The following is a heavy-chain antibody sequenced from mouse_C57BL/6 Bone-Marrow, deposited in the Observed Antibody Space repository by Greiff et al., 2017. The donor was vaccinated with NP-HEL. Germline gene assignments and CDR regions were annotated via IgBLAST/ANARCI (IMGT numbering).Heavy chain of an antibody. J-gene: IGHJ1*03. CDR1: GYTFTDYY. Sequence: VQRVESGAELVRPGASVKLSCKASGYTFTDYYINWVKQRPGQGLEWIARIYPGSGNTYYNEKFKGKATLTAEKSSSTAYMQLSSLTSEDSAVYFCARGGYFTTVVATNFDVWGTGTTVTVSS. CDR2: IYPGSGNT. D-gene: IGHD1-1*01. CDR3: ARGGYFTTVVATNFDV. V-gene: IGHV1-76*01.